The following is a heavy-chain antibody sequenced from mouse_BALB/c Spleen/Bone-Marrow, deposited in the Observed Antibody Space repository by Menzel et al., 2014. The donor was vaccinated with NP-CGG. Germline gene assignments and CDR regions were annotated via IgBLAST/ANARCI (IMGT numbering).Heavy chain of an antibody. CDR3: ARWGLLRGDDYAMDY. J-gene: IGHJ4*01. CDR1: GYTFTSYW. V-gene: IGHV1-52*01. D-gene: IGHD2-3*01. CDR2: IDPYDSET. Sequence: VQLQQSGAELVRPGASVKLSCKASGYTFTSYWLNWVKQRPEQGLEWIGRIDPYDSETHYNQKFKDKAILTVDKSSSTAYMQLSSLTSEDSAVYYSARWGLLRGDDYAMDYWGQGTSVTVSS.